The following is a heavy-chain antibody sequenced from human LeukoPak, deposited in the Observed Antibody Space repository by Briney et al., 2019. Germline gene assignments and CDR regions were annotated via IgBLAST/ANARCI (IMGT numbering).Heavy chain of an antibody. D-gene: IGHD2-21*02. CDR3: ARHFPYCGGDCPFYYMDV. CDR1: GASISSDY. CDR2: IYSSETT. V-gene: IGHV4-4*09. Sequence: SETLSLTCSVSGASISSDYWSWIRQPPGKGLEWIGNIYSSETTKYNPSLRSRATISGDTSKNQFSLKLSSVTAADTAVYYCARHFPYCGGDCPFYYMDVWGKGTTVTVSS. J-gene: IGHJ6*03.